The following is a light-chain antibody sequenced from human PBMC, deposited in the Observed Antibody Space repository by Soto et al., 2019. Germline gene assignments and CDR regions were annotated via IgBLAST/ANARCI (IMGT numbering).Light chain of an antibody. CDR3: LQDYNYPRT. Sequence: AIQMTQSPSSLSASVGDRVTISCRASQGIRSDLAWYQQKPGTVPKLLIYGASSLHSGVPSRFSGSGSGTYFTLTISSLQPEDSATYFCLQDYNYPRTFGQGTKVEV. CDR1: QGIRSD. J-gene: IGKJ1*01. CDR2: GAS. V-gene: IGKV1-6*01.